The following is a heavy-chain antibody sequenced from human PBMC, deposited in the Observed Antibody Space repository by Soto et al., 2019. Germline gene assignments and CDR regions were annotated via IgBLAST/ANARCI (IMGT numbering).Heavy chain of an antibody. D-gene: IGHD5-18*01. V-gene: IGHV3-30*18. J-gene: IGHJ4*02. CDR1: GFTFSPYG. Sequence: QVQLVESGGGVVQPGRSLRLSCAASGFTFSPYGMHWVRQAPGKGLEWVALISYDESKKFYADSVKGRFTISRDNSKNTVYLQMNSLRVEDTAVYYCAKDHYRGYSYAHDYWGQGTLVTVSS. CDR3: AKDHYRGYSYAHDY. CDR2: ISYDESKK.